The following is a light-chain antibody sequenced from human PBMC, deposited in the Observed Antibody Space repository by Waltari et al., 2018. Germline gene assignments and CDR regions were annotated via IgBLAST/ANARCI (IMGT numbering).Light chain of an antibody. J-gene: IGLJ2*01. Sequence: SYELTQPPSVSVSPGQTARITCSGDALPKQYASWYQQKPGQAPVLVIYKDSERPSGSHERFSGSSSGTTVTLTISGVQAEDEADYYCQSADSSGTYVVFGGGTKLTVL. CDR1: ALPKQY. CDR3: QSADSSGTYVV. CDR2: KDS. V-gene: IGLV3-25*03.